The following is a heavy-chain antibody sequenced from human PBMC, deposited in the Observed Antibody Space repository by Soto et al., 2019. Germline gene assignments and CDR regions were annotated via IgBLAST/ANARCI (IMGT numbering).Heavy chain of an antibody. CDR3: ARVASKQLALAFDY. Sequence: ASGKGCCEASGYTFTRYDINWVRQATGQGLEWMGWMNPNSGNTGYAQKFQGRVTMTRNTSISTAYMELSSLRSEDTAVYYCARVASKQLALAFDYWGQVTLVTVSS. CDR1: GYTFTRYD. CDR2: MNPNSGNT. D-gene: IGHD6-13*01. V-gene: IGHV1-8*01. J-gene: IGHJ4*02.